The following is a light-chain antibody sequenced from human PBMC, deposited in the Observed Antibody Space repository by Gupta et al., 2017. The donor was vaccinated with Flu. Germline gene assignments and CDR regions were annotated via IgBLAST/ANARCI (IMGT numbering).Light chain of an antibody. Sequence: SYVLTQPLSVSVAPGPTGRITWGGNNIGSKSVHWYQQKPGQAPVLVVYDDSDRPSGIPERFSGSNSGNTATLTISRVEAGDEADYYCEVWDSSSDHPYNYVFGTGTKVTVL. V-gene: IGLV3-21*02. CDR3: EVWDSSSDHPYNYV. J-gene: IGLJ1*01. CDR1: NIGSKS. CDR2: DDS.